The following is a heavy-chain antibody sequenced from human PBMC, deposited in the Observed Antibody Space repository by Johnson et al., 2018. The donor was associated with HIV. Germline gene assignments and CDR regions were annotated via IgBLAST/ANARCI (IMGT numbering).Heavy chain of an antibody. Sequence: QVQLVESGGGVVQPGRSLRLSCAASGFRFSTYALQWVRQTPGKGLEWVALISDDGSKIYHADSVKGRFTISRDNSKNTLYLQMNSLRAEDTAVYYCAKDLPPMILVGGDAFDIWGQGTMVRLF. D-gene: IGHD3-22*01. CDR3: AKDLPPMILVGGDAFDI. CDR1: GFRFSTYA. V-gene: IGHV3-30*04. J-gene: IGHJ3*02. CDR2: ISDDGSKI.